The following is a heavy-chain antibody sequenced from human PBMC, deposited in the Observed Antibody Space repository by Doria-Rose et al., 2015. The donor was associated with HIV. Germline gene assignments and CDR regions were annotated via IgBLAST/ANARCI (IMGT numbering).Heavy chain of an antibody. V-gene: IGHV1-69*06. CDR1: GDNLSGYD. CDR2: IIPFFGTP. J-gene: IGHJ4*02. CDR3: AMRYCISSTCFDRDY. Sequence: CKASGDNLSGYDIYWVRQAPGQGLEWMGGIIPFFGTPNYAQKFQGRVTTIADRSTNTAHMELSSLRSDDTAVYYCAMRYCISSTCFDRDYWGQGTLITVSS. D-gene: IGHD2-2*01.